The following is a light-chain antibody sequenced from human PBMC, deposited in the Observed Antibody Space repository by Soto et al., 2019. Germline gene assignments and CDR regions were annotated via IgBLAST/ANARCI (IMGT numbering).Light chain of an antibody. V-gene: IGKV3-11*01. CDR3: QQRANWPST. J-gene: IGKJ4*01. Sequence: EIVLTQSPATLSLSPGERATLSCRASQSVNIYLAWYQQKPGQAPRLLIYDASNRATGIPARFSGSGSGSDFTLTISSLEPDDFAVYFCQQRANWPSTFGGGTKVEIK. CDR2: DAS. CDR1: QSVNIY.